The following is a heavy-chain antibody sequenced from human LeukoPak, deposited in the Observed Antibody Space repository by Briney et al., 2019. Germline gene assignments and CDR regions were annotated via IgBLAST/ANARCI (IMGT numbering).Heavy chain of an antibody. Sequence: GGSLRLSCEASGFTFNNHAMTWVRQGPGKGLEWASTISGRGDSTFYADSVKGRFTISRDNSKNTVYLQLNNLRDEDTAVYYCARDGPWGRVDFDYGGQGTLVTVIS. CDR2: ISGRGDST. CDR3: ARDGPWGRVDFDY. V-gene: IGHV3-23*01. D-gene: IGHD3-16*01. J-gene: IGHJ4*02. CDR1: GFTFNNHA.